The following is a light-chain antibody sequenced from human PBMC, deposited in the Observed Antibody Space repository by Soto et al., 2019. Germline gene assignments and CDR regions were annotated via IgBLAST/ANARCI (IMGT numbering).Light chain of an antibody. CDR1: SSDVGGYDY. CDR3: AAWDDSLNGVV. CDR2: EVT. Sequence: QSVLTQPPSASGSPGRSVTISCTGTSSDVGGYDYVSWFQQHPGKAPKLIIYEVTKRPSGVPDRFSASKSGTSASLAISGLQSEDEADYCCAAWDDSLNGVVFGGGTKVTVL. V-gene: IGLV2-8*01. J-gene: IGLJ2*01.